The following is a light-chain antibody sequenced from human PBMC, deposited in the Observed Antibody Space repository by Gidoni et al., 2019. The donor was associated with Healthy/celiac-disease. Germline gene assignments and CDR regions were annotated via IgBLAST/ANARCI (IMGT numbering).Light chain of an antibody. J-gene: IGLJ3*02. V-gene: IGLV1-51*01. CDR1: SSNIGNNY. CDR2: DNN. Sequence: QSVLTQPPSVPAAPGQKVTISCSGSSSNIGNNYVYWYQQLPGTAPKLLIYDNNKRPSGIPDRFSGSKSGTSATLGITGLQTGDEADYYCGTWDSSLSAGVFGGGTKLTVL. CDR3: GTWDSSLSAGV.